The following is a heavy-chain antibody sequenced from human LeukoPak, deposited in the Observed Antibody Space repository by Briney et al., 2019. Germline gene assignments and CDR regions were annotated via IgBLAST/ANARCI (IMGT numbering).Heavy chain of an antibody. CDR2: IYTSGST. D-gene: IGHD3-3*01. V-gene: IGHV4-61*02. CDR1: GGSISSGSYY. Sequence: PSETLSLTCTVSGGSISSGSYYWSWIRQPAGKGLEWIGRIYTSGSTNYNPSLKSRVTISVDTSKNQFSLKLSSVTAADTAVYYCATQRYYDFWSGYSSYYFDYWGQGTLVTVSS. CDR3: ATQRYYDFWSGYSSYYFDY. J-gene: IGHJ4*02.